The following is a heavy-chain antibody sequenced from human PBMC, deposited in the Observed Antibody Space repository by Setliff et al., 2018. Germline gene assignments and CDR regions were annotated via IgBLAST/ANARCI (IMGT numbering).Heavy chain of an antibody. CDR2: IYTSGST. V-gene: IGHV4-4*08. D-gene: IGHD3-22*01. Sequence: SETLSLTCTVSGGSISSYYWSWIRQPPGKGLEWIGYIYTSGSTYYNSALKSRATIFAHKSQTHFSLKLTSVTAADTAVYYCARTGTTYYYSCMDVWGKGTTVTVSS. J-gene: IGHJ6*03. CDR3: ARTGTTYYYSCMDV. CDR1: GGSISSYY.